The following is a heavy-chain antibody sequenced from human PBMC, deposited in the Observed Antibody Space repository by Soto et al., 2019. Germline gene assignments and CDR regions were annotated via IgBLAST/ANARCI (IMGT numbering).Heavy chain of an antibody. V-gene: IGHV3-33*01. J-gene: IGHJ6*02. CDR3: AREGSSSWVYYYYYGMDV. D-gene: IGHD6-13*01. Sequence: PGGSLRLSCAASGFTFSSYGMHWVRQAPGKGLEWVAVIWYDGSNKYYADSVKGRFTISRDNSKNTLYLQMNSLGAEDTAVYYCAREGSSSWVYYYYYGMDVWGQGTTVTVSS. CDR1: GFTFSSYG. CDR2: IWYDGSNK.